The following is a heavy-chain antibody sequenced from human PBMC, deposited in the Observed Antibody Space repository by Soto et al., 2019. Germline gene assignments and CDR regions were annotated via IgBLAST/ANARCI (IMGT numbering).Heavy chain of an antibody. CDR1: GGTFSSYA. D-gene: IGHD2-2*01. CDR3: AGGEVDIVVVPAAPRPYYYYGMDV. CDR2: IIPIFGTA. V-gene: IGHV1-69*01. Sequence: QVQLVQSGAEVKKPGSSVKVSCKASGGTFSSYAISWVRQAPGQGLEWMGGIIPIFGTANYAQKFQGRVTITADESTSTAYMELSSLRSEDTAVYYCAGGEVDIVVVPAAPRPYYYYGMDVWGQGTTVTVSS. J-gene: IGHJ6*02.